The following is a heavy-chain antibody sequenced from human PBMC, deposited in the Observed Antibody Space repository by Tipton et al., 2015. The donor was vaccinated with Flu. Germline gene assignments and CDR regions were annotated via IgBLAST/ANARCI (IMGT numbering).Heavy chain of an antibody. CDR2: IYYSGST. V-gene: IGHV4-39*07. J-gene: IGHJ2*01. CDR3: AREPTYYDILTGYSRRVWYFDL. D-gene: IGHD3-9*01. Sequence: TLSLTCAVSGGSISTNDYYWGWIRQPPGKGLEWIGSIYYSGSTYYNPSLKSRVTISIDTYNNKFSLKLTSVTAADTAVYYCAREPTYYDILTGYSRRVWYFDLWGRGPLVPVSS. CDR1: GGSISTNDYY.